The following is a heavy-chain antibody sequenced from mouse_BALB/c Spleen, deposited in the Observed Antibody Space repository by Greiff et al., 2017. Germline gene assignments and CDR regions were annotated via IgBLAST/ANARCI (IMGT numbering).Heavy chain of an antibody. CDR1: GYTFTDYA. V-gene: IGHV1S137*01. CDR3: ARGLLAYFDY. CDR2: ISTYYGDA. D-gene: IGHD2-3*01. Sequence: QVQLQQSGAELVRPGVSVKISCKGSGYTFTDYAMHWVKQSHAKSLEWIGVISTYYGDASYNQKFKGKATMTVDKSSSTAYMELARLTSEDSAIYYCARGLLAYFDYWGQGTTLTVSS. J-gene: IGHJ2*01.